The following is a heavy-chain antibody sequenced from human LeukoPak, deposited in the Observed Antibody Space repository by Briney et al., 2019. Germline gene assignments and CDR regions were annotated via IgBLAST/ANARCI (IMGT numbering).Heavy chain of an antibody. D-gene: IGHD6-13*01. V-gene: IGHV3-7*01. CDR2: IKQDGSEK. Sequence: PGGSLRLSCAASGFTFSSYWMSWVRQAPGKGLEWVANIKQDGSEKYYVDSVKGRFTISRDNAKNSLYLQMNSLRAEDTAVYYCARDSIRASISSSWYYFDYWGQGTLVTVSS. CDR1: GFTFSSYW. CDR3: ARDSIRASISSSWYYFDY. J-gene: IGHJ4*02.